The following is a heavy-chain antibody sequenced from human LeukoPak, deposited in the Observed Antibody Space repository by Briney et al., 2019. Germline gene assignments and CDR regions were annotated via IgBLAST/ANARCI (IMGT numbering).Heavy chain of an antibody. Sequence: SETLSLTCTVSGGSVSSGNYYWNWIRQPPGKGLEWIGNIFYSGSTNYNPSLKSRVTISVDTSKNQFSLKLSSVTAADTAVYYCARDAMGSDSIPPDYWGQGTLVTVSS. V-gene: IGHV4-61*01. CDR1: GGSVSSGNYY. CDR3: ARDAMGSDSIPPDY. J-gene: IGHJ4*02. D-gene: IGHD3-22*01. CDR2: IFYSGST.